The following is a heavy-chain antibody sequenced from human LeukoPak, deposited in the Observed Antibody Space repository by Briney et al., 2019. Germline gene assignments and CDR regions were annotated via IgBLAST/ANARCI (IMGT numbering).Heavy chain of an antibody. CDR1: GFTFSSYA. CDR3: ANRNYYAKSDYYSYYFDY. Sequence: GGSLRLSCAASGFTFSSYAMSWVRQAPGKGLEWVSALRGSGHTTYYADSVKGRFIISRDNSKNTLYLQMNSLRAEGTAVYYCANRNYYAKSDYYSYYFDYWGQGTLVTVSS. CDR2: LRGSGHTT. J-gene: IGHJ4*02. V-gene: IGHV3-23*01. D-gene: IGHD3-22*01.